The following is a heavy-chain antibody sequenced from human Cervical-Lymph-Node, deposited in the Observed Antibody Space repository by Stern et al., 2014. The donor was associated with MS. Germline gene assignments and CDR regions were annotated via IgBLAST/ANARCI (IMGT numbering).Heavy chain of an antibody. CDR2: INPKSGGT. D-gene: IGHD6-6*01. J-gene: IGHJ5*02. Sequence: VQLVESGAEVEKPGASVKVSCEASGYIFTDYYLHWVRQAPGQGLEWMGRINPKSGGTSYAQSFQGRVTRTRDTSITTAYMDLSRLTSDDTAVYYCTRALRIADRPSPGGHWFDPWGQGTLVIVSS. CDR1: GYIFTDYY. V-gene: IGHV1-2*02. CDR3: TRALRIADRPSPGGHWFDP.